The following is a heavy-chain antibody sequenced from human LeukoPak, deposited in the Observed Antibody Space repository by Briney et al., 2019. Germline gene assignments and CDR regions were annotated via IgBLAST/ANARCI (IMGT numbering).Heavy chain of an antibody. V-gene: IGHV4-59*02. CDR1: GVTVSTSH. J-gene: IGHJ4*02. D-gene: IGHD2/OR15-2a*01. CDR2: LSYTGKT. Sequence: SETLSLTCNVSGVTVSTSHWNWIRQRPGKGLEWIGCLSYTGKTDYNPSLKSRVSISLGSSNNHFSLKLTSVTAADTAVYYCSEGYFEPFDHWGQGILVTVSS. CDR3: SEGYFEPFDH.